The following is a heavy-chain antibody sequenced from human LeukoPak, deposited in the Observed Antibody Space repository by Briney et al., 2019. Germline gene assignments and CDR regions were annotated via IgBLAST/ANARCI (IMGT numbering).Heavy chain of an antibody. Sequence: PGGSLRLSCAASGFTFSSYAMHWVRQAPGKGLEWVAVISYDGSNKYYADSVKGRFTISRDNSKNTLYLQMNSLRAEDTAVYYCARSPYSSSWYRSYYYYYMDVWSKGTTVTVSS. D-gene: IGHD6-13*01. CDR1: GFTFSSYA. CDR2: ISYDGSNK. J-gene: IGHJ6*03. CDR3: ARSPYSSSWYRSYYYYYMDV. V-gene: IGHV3-30*04.